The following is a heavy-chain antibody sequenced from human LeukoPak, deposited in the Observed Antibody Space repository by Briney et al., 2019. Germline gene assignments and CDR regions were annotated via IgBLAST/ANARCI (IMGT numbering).Heavy chain of an antibody. D-gene: IGHD6-13*01. Sequence: SETLSLTCTVSGGSISSGYSYWTCVRQPARKGLGWRGHIYTSGNIDYNPSLGSRVNISVDTSKNQFSLRLNSVTAADTAVYYCASGHCRTNTCPRDSSWPFDPWGQGTLVTVSS. V-gene: IGHV4-61*09. CDR3: ASGHCRTNTCPRDSSWPFDP. CDR1: GGSISSGYSY. J-gene: IGHJ5*02. CDR2: IYTSGNI.